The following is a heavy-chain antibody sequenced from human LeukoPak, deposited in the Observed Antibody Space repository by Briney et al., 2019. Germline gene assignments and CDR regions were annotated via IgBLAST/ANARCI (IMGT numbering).Heavy chain of an antibody. Sequence: GRSLRLSCPASGFTFSSYDIRCDRQATGKCLEWDSSIGTAVDTYSPGSMKGRFTISRENAKNSLYLQMNSLRAEDTAVYYCARDWRPRRAYYYYYMDVWGKGTTVTVSS. CDR1: GFTFSSYD. J-gene: IGHJ6*03. D-gene: IGHD6-6*01. CDR3: ARDWRPRRAYYYYYMDV. V-gene: IGHV3-13*01. CDR2: IGTAVDT.